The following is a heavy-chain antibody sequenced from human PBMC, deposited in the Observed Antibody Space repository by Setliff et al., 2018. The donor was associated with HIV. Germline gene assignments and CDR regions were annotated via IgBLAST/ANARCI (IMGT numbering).Heavy chain of an antibody. CDR2: IYYTGFA. J-gene: IGHJ4*02. Sequence: SETLSLPCSVSGDSISSGSYFWGWIRQTPGKGLEWIGNIYYTGFAYYNPSLKSRVTISLDTSKTHFFLNLTSVTDADTAVYFCTREGRGDPAMATTRIDYWGQGKLVTVS. CDR3: TREGRGDPAMATTRIDY. V-gene: IGHV4-39*02. CDR1: GDSISSGSYF. D-gene: IGHD1-1*01.